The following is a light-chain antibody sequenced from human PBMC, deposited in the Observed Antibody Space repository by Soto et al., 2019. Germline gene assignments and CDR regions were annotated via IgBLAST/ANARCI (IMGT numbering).Light chain of an antibody. CDR2: GAS. CDR1: QSVSSSY. CDR3: HQYGSLYT. V-gene: IGKV3-20*01. Sequence: EIVLTQSPGTLSLSPGERATLSCRASQSVSSSYLAWYQQKPGQAPRLLIYGASSRATGIPARFSGSGSGTAFTLTISRLEPEDFAVYYCHQYGSLYTFGQGTKVEIK. J-gene: IGKJ2*01.